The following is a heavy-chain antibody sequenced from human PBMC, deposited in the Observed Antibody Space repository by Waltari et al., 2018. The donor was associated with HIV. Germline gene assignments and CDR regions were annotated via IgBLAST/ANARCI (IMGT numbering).Heavy chain of an antibody. J-gene: IGHJ6*02. CDR2: ISSSGNTI. Sequence: EVQLVESGGGLVQPGGSLSLSCAASGFTFSNYEMNWVRQAPGKGLEWVSYISSSGNTIHYADSVKGRFTISRDNAKNSLYLQMNSLRAEDTAVYYCARDLGGSGWYDYYYGMDVWGQGTTVTVSS. CDR3: ARDLGGSGWYDYYYGMDV. V-gene: IGHV3-48*03. D-gene: IGHD6-19*01. CDR1: GFTFSNYE.